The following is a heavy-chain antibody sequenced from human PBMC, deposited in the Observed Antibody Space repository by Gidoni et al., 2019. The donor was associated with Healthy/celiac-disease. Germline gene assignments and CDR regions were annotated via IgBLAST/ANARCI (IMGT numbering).Heavy chain of an antibody. J-gene: IGHJ5*02. CDR2: IKDKTDGGTT. D-gene: IGHD3-9*01. CDR3: TRVYYDISWS. V-gene: IGHV3-15*07. Sequence: PGKGLKWVGRIKDKTDGGTTDYAAPVKGRFTISRDDSKNTLYLQMNSLKTEDTAVYYCTRVYYDISWSWGQGTLVTVSS.